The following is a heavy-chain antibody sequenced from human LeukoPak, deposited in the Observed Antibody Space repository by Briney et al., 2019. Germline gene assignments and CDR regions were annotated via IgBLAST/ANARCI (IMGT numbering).Heavy chain of an antibody. V-gene: IGHV4-39*07. Sequence: SETLSLTCTVSGGSISSSSYYWGWIRQPPGKGLEWIGSIYHSGSTYYNPSLKSRVTISVDTSKNQFSLKLSSVTAADTAVYYCARDLDAYIAAAGFDYWGQGTLVTVSS. J-gene: IGHJ4*02. CDR2: IYHSGST. CDR3: ARDLDAYIAAAGFDY. D-gene: IGHD6-13*01. CDR1: GGSISSSSYY.